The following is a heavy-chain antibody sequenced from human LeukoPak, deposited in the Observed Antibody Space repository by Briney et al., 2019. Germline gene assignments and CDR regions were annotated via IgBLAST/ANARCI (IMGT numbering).Heavy chain of an antibody. CDR1: GYTFTSYD. D-gene: IGHD3-16*02. V-gene: IGHV1-18*01. CDR2: ISAYNGNT. J-gene: IGHJ4*02. Sequence: GASVKVSCKASGYTFTSYDINWVRQAPGQGLEWMGWISAYNGNTNYAQKLQGRVTMTTDTSTSTAYMELRSLRSDDTAVYYCARDAYDYVWGSYRHLDYWGQGTLVTVSS. CDR3: ARDAYDYVWGSYRHLDY.